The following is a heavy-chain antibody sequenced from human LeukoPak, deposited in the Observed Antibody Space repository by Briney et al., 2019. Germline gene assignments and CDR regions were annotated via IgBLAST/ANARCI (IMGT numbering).Heavy chain of an antibody. CDR1: GGSVSNGSYY. CDR2: IYYSGST. V-gene: IGHV4-61*01. D-gene: IGHD6-13*01. J-gene: IGHJ6*02. CDR3: ARGIAAAGTYYYYGMDV. Sequence: SETLSLTCTVSGGSVSNGSYYWSWIRQPPGKGLEWIGYIYYSGSTNYNPSLKSRVTISVDTSKNQFSLKLSSVTAADTAVYYCARGIAAAGTYYYYGMDVWGQGTTVTVSS.